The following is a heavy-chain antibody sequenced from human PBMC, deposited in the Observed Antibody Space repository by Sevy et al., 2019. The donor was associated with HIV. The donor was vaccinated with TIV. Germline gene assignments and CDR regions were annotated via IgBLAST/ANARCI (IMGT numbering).Heavy chain of an antibody. CDR1: GFSFSTYG. V-gene: IGHV3-30*03. D-gene: IGHD4-17*01. J-gene: IGHJ4*01. CDR2: ISYHGTNK. Sequence: GGSLRLSCVASGFSFSTYGMHWVRQAPGKGLEWVALISYHGTNKYYGDSVRGRFTVSRDNSRNTLYLQMDSLRAEDTAVYYCARDLEFYDHGDYGPAFMPDFWGHGTLVTVSS. CDR3: ARDLEFYDHGDYGPAFMPDF.